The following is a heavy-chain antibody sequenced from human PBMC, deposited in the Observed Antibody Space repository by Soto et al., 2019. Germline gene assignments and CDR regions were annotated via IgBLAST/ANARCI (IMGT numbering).Heavy chain of an antibody. CDR1: GYTFTSYW. Sequence: ASVKVSCKASGYTFTSYWMHWVRQAPGKGLVWVSRINGDGSSTSYADSVKGRFTISRDNAKNTLYLQMNSLRAEDTAVYYCTRDAYYDFWSGYSGYYYYYMDVWGKGTTVTVSS. J-gene: IGHJ6*03. V-gene: IGHV3-74*01. CDR2: INGDGSST. CDR3: TRDAYYDFWSGYSGYYYYYMDV. D-gene: IGHD3-3*01.